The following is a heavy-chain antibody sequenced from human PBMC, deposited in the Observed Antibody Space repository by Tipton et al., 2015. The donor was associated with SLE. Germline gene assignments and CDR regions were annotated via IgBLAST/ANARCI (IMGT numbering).Heavy chain of an antibody. CDR2: VYHNGST. Sequence: LRLSCSVSDFSITTGSYWAWIRQPPGKGLEWIGSVYHNGSTSYNPSLKDRVTISVDTSRNQFSLKLSTVTAADTARYYCARVWVITATGWFDPWGRGTLVTVSS. J-gene: IGHJ5*02. CDR3: ARVWVITATGWFDP. D-gene: IGHD3-22*01. CDR1: DFSITTGSY. V-gene: IGHV4-38-2*02.